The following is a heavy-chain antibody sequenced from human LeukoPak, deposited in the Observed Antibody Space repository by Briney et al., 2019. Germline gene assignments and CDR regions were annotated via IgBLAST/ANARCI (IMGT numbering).Heavy chain of an antibody. CDR3: AKGSFTITMIVVADPSYVRYFDY. CDR2: ISGSGGST. D-gene: IGHD3-22*01. Sequence: PSETLSLTCTVSGGSISSSSYYWGWIRQPPGKGLEWVSTISGSGGSTNYADSVKGRFTISRDNSKNTLYLQMNSLRAEDTAVYYCAKGSFTITMIVVADPSYVRYFDYWGQGTLVTVSS. CDR1: GGSISSSSYY. V-gene: IGHV3-23*01. J-gene: IGHJ4*02.